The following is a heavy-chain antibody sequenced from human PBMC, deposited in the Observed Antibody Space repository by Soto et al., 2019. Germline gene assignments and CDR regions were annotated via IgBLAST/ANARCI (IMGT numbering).Heavy chain of an antibody. CDR1: GFTFSSYR. D-gene: IGHD6-13*01. CDR3: ARDHGIAAAGH. CDR2: ISSSSSYI. J-gene: IGHJ4*02. V-gene: IGHV3-21*01. Sequence: PGGSLRLSCAASGFTFSSYRMNWVRQAPGKGLEWVSSISSSSSYIYYADSVKGRFTISRDNAKNSLYLQMNSLRAEDTAVYYCARDHGIAAAGHWGQGTLVTVSS.